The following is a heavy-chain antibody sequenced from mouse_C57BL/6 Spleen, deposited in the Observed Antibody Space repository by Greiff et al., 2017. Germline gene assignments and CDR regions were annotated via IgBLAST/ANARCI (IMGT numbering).Heavy chain of an antibody. CDR3: ARDWNYLDY. J-gene: IGHJ2*01. Sequence: EVQLVESEGGLVQPGSSMKLSCTASGFTFSDYYMAWVRQVPEKGLEWVANINYDGSSTYYLDSLKSRFIISRENAKNILYLQMSSLKSEDTATYYCARDWNYLDYWGQGTTLTVSS. CDR1: GFTFSDYY. V-gene: IGHV5-16*01. CDR2: INYDGSST.